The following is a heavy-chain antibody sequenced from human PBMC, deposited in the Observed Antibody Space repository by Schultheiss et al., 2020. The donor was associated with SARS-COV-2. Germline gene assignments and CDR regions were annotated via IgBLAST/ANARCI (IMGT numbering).Heavy chain of an antibody. Sequence: SETLSLTCTVSGGSISSGDYYWSWIRQPPGKGLEWIGEINHSGSTNYNPSLKSRVTISVDTSKNQFSLKLSSVTAADTAVYYCAREGVGYSYGTGYGMDVWGQGTTVTVSS. J-gene: IGHJ6*02. V-gene: IGHV4-30-4*01. CDR3: AREGVGYSYGTGYGMDV. CDR2: INHSGST. CDR1: GGSISSGDYY. D-gene: IGHD5-18*01.